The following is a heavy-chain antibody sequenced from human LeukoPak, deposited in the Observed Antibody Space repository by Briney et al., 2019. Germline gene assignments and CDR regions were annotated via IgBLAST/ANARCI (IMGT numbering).Heavy chain of an antibody. CDR1: GFTFSNYA. CDR2: LSYDGNNK. J-gene: IGHJ4*02. D-gene: IGHD3-3*01. V-gene: IGHV3-30-3*01. CDR3: ARANAPSYTIFGGVFDF. Sequence: AGGSLRLSCAASGFTFSNYALHWVRQAPGKGLEWVAVLSYDGNNKYYADSVKGRFTISRDNSKNTLYLQMNSLRAEDTAVFYCARANAPSYTIFGGVFDFWGQGTLVTVSS.